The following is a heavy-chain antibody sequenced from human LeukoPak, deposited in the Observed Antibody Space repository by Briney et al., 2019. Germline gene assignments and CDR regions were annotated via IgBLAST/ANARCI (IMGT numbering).Heavy chain of an antibody. V-gene: IGHV4-59*01. CDR3: ARVEIQKIPGIAAAGTADRNYYYYYGMDV. D-gene: IGHD6-13*01. J-gene: IGHJ6*02. CDR2: IYYSGST. Sequence: PSETLSLTCTVSGGSISSYYWSWIRQPPGKGLEWIGYIYYSGSTNYNPSLKSRVTISVDTSKNQFSLKLSSVTAADTAVYYCARVEIQKIPGIAAAGTADRNYYYYYGMDVWGQGTTVTVSS. CDR1: GGSISSYY.